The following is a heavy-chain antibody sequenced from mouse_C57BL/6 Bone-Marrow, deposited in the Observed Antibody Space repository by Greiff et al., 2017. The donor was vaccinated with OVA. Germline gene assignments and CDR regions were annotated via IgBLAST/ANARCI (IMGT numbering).Heavy chain of an antibody. Sequence: DVKLQESGPGLVKPSQSLSLTCSVTGYSITSGYYWNWIRQFPGNKLEWMGYISYDGSNNYNTSLKNRISLTRDTSKTQFFLKLNSVTTEDTATYYCARQGSYDYDGSAWFAYWGQGTLVTVSA. D-gene: IGHD2-4*01. CDR3: ARQGSYDYDGSAWFAY. J-gene: IGHJ3*01. CDR1: GYSITSGYY. CDR2: ISYDGSN. V-gene: IGHV3-6*01.